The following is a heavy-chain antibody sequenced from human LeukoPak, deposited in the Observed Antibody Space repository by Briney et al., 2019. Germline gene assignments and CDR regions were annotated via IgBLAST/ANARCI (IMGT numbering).Heavy chain of an antibody. CDR3: AKDRVVGYYGSGPRGGMDV. CDR1: GFTFSSYA. D-gene: IGHD3-10*01. V-gene: IGHV3-23*01. J-gene: IGHJ6*02. Sequence: GGSLRLSCAASGFTFSSYAMSWVRQAPGKGLEWVSAISGSGGSTYYADSVKGRFTISRDNSKNTLYLQMNSLRAEDTAVYYCAKDRVVGYYGSGPRGGMDVWGQGTTVTVSS. CDR2: ISGSGGST.